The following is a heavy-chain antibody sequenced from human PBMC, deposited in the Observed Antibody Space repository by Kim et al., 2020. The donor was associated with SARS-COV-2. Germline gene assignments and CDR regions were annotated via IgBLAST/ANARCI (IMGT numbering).Heavy chain of an antibody. CDR2: T. J-gene: IGHJ5*02. D-gene: IGHD3-16*01. V-gene: IGHV4-31*02. Sequence: TYYNPSLKSRVTISVDTSKNQFSLKLSSVTAADTAVYYCARDGGAGWFDPWGQGTLVTVSS. CDR3: ARDGGAGWFDP.